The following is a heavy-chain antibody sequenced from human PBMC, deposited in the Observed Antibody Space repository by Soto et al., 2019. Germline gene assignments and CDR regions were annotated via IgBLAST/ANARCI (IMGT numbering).Heavy chain of an antibody. CDR2: TNQHGTII. CDR1: GFTFSNYW. D-gene: IGHD3-16*01. CDR3: TRKRGGGGGF. J-gene: IGHJ4*02. V-gene: IGHV3-74*01. Sequence: EVQLVESGGGLVQPGGSLRLSCEASGFTFSNYWFHWVRQAPGKGLVWVSRTNQHGTIIDYADFAKGRFTISRDNAKKMLYLEMTSGRAGDRCGFYCTRKRGGGGGFWGQGTLVTVSS.